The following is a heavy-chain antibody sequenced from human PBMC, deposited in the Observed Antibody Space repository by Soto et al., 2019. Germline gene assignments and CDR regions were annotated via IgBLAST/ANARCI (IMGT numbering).Heavy chain of an antibody. CDR2: ISAYNGNT. CDR1: GYTFTSYG. J-gene: IGHJ5*02. CDR3: ARDQTRVGATTWFDP. Sequence: VASVKVSCKASGYTFTSYGISWVRQAPGQGLEWMGWISAYNGNTNYAQKLQGRVTMTTDTSTSTAYMELRSLRSDDTAVYYCARDQTRVGATTWFDPWGQGTLVTVSS. V-gene: IGHV1-18*01. D-gene: IGHD1-26*01.